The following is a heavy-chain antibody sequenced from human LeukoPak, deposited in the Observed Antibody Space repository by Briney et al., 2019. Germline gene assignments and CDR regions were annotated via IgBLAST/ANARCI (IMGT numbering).Heavy chain of an antibody. CDR2: INHSGST. Sequence: SQTLSLTCAVYGGSFSGYYWSWIRQPPGKGLEWIGEINHSGSTNYNPSLKSRVTISVDTSKNQFSLKLSSVTAADTAVYYCARGRSYGYSFDYWGQGTLVTVSS. CDR1: GGSFSGYY. V-gene: IGHV4-34*01. J-gene: IGHJ4*02. CDR3: ARGRSYGYSFDY. D-gene: IGHD5-18*01.